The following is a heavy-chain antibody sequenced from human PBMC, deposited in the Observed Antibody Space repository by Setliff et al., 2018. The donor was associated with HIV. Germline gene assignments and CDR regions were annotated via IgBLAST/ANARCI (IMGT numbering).Heavy chain of an antibody. Sequence: ASVKVSCKASGYTFTSYYMHWVRQAPGQGLEWLGIINPSGGSTTYAQIFQGRVTMSRDTSTSTVYMELSSLRSEDTAVYYCARDYFDSSAYHYGFGAFDIWGQGTMVTVSS. CDR3: ARDYFDSSAYHYGFGAFDI. D-gene: IGHD3-22*01. V-gene: IGHV1-46*01. J-gene: IGHJ3*02. CDR2: INPSGGST. CDR1: GYTFTSYY.